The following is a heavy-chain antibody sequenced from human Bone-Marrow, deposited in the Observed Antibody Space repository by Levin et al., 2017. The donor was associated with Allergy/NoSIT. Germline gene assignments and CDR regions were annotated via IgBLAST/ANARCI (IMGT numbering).Heavy chain of an antibody. D-gene: IGHD2-8*01. CDR2: FNPTDGST. CDR1: GYTFRTYY. J-gene: IGHJ4*02. CDR3: ARAADTTGLLGY. Sequence: GASVKVSCKASGYTFRTYYMSWVRQAPGQGPEWMGIFNPTDGSTSYAQRFRGRVIMTGDTSTSTVYMELSSLTSDDTAIYYCARAADTTGLLGYWGQGTLVAVSS. V-gene: IGHV1-46*01.